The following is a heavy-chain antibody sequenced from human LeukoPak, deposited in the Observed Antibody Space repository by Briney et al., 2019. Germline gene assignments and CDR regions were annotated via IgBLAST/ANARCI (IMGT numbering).Heavy chain of an antibody. D-gene: IGHD2-15*01. V-gene: IGHV4-34*01. Sequence: SETLSLTCAVYGGSFSGYYWSWIRQPPGKGLEWIGEINHSGSTNYKPSLKSRVTISVDTSKNQFSLKLSSVTAADTAVYYCARDLLLLLGENWFDPWGQGTLVTVSS. CDR1: GGSFSGYY. CDR2: INHSGST. CDR3: ARDLLLLLGENWFDP. J-gene: IGHJ5*02.